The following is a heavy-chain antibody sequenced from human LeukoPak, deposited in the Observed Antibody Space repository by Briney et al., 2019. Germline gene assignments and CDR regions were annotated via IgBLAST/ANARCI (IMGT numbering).Heavy chain of an antibody. D-gene: IGHD1-7*01. Sequence: VQLGGPLRLSCAASGFTFSSYDMSWVRQAPGKGLEWVSVIYSGGSTYYADSVKGRFTISRDSSKNTLYLQMNSLRAEDTAVYYCASSSRTRYFDYWGQGTLVTVSS. CDR3: ASSSRTRYFDY. CDR2: IYSGGST. J-gene: IGHJ4*02. CDR1: GFTFSSYD. V-gene: IGHV3-66*01.